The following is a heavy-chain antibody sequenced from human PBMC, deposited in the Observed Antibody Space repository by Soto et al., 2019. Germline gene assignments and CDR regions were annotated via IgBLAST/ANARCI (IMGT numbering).Heavy chain of an antibody. CDR1: GFTFSSYG. J-gene: IGHJ4*02. V-gene: IGHV3-30*18. D-gene: IGHD1-26*01. CDR2: ISYDGSNK. Sequence: QVQLVESGGGVVQPGRSLRLSCAASGFTFSSYGMHWVRQAPGKGLEWVAVISYDGSNKYYADSVKGRFTISRDNSKNTRYLQMNSLRAEDTAVYYCAKGDEWELLKANFDYWGQGTLVTVSS. CDR3: AKGDEWELLKANFDY.